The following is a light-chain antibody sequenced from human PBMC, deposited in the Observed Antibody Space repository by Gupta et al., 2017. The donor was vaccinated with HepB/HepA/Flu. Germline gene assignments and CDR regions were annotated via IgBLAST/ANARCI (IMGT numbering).Light chain of an antibody. V-gene: IGLV2-14*01. CDR1: SSDVGYYNY. J-gene: IGLJ1*01. Sequence: QSALTQPASVSGSPGPSITISCTGTSSDVGYYNYVSWYQQHPGKAPKVMIYDVSNRPSGVSNRFSGSKSGNTASLTISGLQAEDEAEYYCSSFTNSTTEVFGTGTKVTVL. CDR2: DVS. CDR3: SSFTNSTTEV.